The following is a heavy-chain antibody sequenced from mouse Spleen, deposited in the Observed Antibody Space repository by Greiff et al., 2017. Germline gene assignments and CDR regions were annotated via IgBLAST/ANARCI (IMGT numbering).Heavy chain of an antibody. D-gene: IGHD2-2*01. Sequence: VQLQQSGPELVKPGASVKISCKASGYTFTDYYINWVKQRPGQGLEWIGWIFPGSGNTYYNEKFKGKATLTADKSSSTAYMELRSLTSEDSAVYFCARGYYGYDGNYWGQGTTLTVSS. CDR3: ARGYYGYDGNY. CDR2: IFPGSGNT. CDR1: GYTFTDYY. V-gene: IGHV1-75*01. J-gene: IGHJ2*01.